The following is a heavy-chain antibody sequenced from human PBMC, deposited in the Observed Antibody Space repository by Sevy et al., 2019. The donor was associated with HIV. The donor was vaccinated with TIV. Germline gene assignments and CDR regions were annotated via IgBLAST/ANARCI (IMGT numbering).Heavy chain of an antibody. J-gene: IGHJ6*02. CDR3: ARDRAGFHGMDV. Sequence: GGSLRLSCAASGITFSSYKMNWVRQAPGKGLEWVSYISSSGSTIYDADSVKGRFTISRDNAKNLLYLQMNSLRDEDTAVYFCARDRAGFHGMDVWGQGTTVTVSS. CDR2: ISSSGSTI. V-gene: IGHV3-48*03. CDR1: GITFSSYK.